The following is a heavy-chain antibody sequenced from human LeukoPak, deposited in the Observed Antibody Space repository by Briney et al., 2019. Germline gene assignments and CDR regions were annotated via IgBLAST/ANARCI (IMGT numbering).Heavy chain of an antibody. Sequence: SETLSLTCAVYGGSFSGYYWSWIRQPPGKGLEWIGEINHSGSTNYNPSLKRRVTISVDTSKNQFSLKLSSVTAADTAVYYCARPSTMVRGFTLRRGFLDVWGKGTTVTISS. CDR1: GGSFSGYY. V-gene: IGHV4-34*01. CDR3: ARPSTMVRGFTLRRGFLDV. CDR2: INHSGST. J-gene: IGHJ6*04. D-gene: IGHD3-10*01.